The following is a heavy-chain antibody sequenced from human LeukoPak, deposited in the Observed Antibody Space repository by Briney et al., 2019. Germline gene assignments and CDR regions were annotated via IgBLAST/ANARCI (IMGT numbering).Heavy chain of an antibody. J-gene: IGHJ4*02. V-gene: IGHV4-34*01. D-gene: IGHD3-22*01. CDR2: INHSGST. CDR3: ARDAHYYDSRGQSDY. Sequence: KASETLSLTCAVYGGSFSGYYWSWIRQPPGKGLEWIGEINHSGSTNYNPSLKSRVTISVDTSKNQFSLKLSSVTAADTAVYYCARDAHYYDSRGQSDYWGQGTLVTVSS. CDR1: GGSFSGYY.